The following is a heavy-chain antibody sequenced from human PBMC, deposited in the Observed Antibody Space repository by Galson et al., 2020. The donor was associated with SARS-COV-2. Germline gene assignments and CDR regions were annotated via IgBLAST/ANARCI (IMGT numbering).Heavy chain of an antibody. CDR1: GFTFSSYA. D-gene: IGHD2-15*01. CDR3: AKDQVVVVAVSFDY. V-gene: IGHV3-23*01. CDR2: ISGSGGST. Sequence: GESLKISCAASGFTFSSYAMSWVRQAPGKGLEWVSAISGSGGSTYYADSVKGRFTISRDNSKNTLYLQMNSLRAEDTAVYYCAKDQVVVVAVSFDYWGQGTLVTVSS. J-gene: IGHJ4*02.